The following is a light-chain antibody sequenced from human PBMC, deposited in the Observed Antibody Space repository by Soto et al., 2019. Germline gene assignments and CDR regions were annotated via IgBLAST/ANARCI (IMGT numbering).Light chain of an antibody. CDR3: QQYDNSPLT. J-gene: IGKJ4*01. Sequence: EIVLTQSPGTLSLSPGERATLSCRASQSVSSSFLAWYQQKPGQAPRLLIYGASSRATGIPDGFSGSGSGTDFTLTISRLEPEDVGVYYCQQYDNSPLTFGGGTKVEIK. CDR2: GAS. V-gene: IGKV3-20*01. CDR1: QSVSSSF.